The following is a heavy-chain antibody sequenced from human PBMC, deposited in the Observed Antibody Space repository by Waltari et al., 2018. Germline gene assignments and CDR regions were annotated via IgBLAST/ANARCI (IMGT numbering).Heavy chain of an antibody. Sequence: QVHLVQSGAEVKKPGASVKVSCKASGYTFTGYYIPWVRRAPGQGLEWMGRINPNSGDTSDAQKFQGRVTLTRDTSINTAYMELSSLKSDDTAVYYCARDLGSDYGNRDYWGQGTLVTVPS. D-gene: IGHD4-17*01. CDR2: INPNSGDT. J-gene: IGHJ4*02. CDR3: ARDLGSDYGNRDY. V-gene: IGHV1-2*06. CDR1: GYTFTGYY.